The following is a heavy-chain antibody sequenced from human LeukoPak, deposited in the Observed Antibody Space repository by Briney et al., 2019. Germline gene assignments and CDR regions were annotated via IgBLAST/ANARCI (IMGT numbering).Heavy chain of an antibody. Sequence: GGSLRLSCAASGFPFSSFAMTWVRQAPGKGLEWVSAVSGRGIITYYVGSVKGRFTISRDNSRNTVYLQMNSLRAEDTAVYYCAKAKEWELRGGFDPWGQGTLVTVSS. J-gene: IGHJ5*02. CDR2: VSGRGIIT. V-gene: IGHV3-23*01. D-gene: IGHD1-26*01. CDR3: AKAKEWELRGGFDP. CDR1: GFPFSSFA.